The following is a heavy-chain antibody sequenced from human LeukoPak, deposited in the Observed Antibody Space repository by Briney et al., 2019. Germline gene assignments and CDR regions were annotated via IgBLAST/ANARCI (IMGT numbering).Heavy chain of an antibody. CDR3: ARLRGYSYGYDY. CDR1: GGSISSDGYY. J-gene: IGHJ4*02. V-gene: IGHV4-31*03. D-gene: IGHD5-18*01. Sequence: SETLSLTRTVSGGSISSDGYYWSWIRQHPGKGREWIGYSYYSESTYYNPSLKSRVTISVDTSKNQFSLKLSSVTAADTAVYYCARLRGYSYGYDYWGQGTLVTVSS. CDR2: SYYSEST.